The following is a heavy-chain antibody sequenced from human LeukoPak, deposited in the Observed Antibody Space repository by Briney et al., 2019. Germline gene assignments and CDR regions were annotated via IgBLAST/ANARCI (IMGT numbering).Heavy chain of an antibody. CDR2: INHSGST. D-gene: IGHD2-2*01. Sequence: SETLSLTCAVYGGSFSGYYWSWIRQPPGKGLEWIGEINHSGSTNYNPSLKSRVTISVDTSKNQFSLKLSSVTAADTAVYYCAGYCSSTSCYHYYGMDVWGQGTTVTVSS. CDR1: GGSFSGYY. CDR3: AGYCSSTSCYHYYGMDV. J-gene: IGHJ6*02. V-gene: IGHV4-34*01.